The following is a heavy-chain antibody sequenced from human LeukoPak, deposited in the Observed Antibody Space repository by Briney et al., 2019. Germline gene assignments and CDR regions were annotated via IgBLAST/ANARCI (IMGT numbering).Heavy chain of an antibody. J-gene: IGHJ4*02. V-gene: IGHV3-9*01. CDR1: GFTFDDYA. Sequence: GRSLRLSCAASGFTFDDYAMHWVRQAPGKGLEWVSGISWNSGSIGYADPVKGRFTISRDNAKNSLYLQMNSLRAEDTALYYCAKDSLGTVTNLDYWGQGTLVTVSS. CDR2: ISWNSGSI. CDR3: AKDSLGTVTNLDY. D-gene: IGHD4-17*01.